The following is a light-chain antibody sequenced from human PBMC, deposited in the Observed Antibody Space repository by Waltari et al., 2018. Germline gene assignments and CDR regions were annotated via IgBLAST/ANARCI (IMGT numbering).Light chain of an antibody. Sequence: DIQMTQSPSSLSASVGDRVIITCRASQTISNYLNWYQQKPGKAPKVLISAASTLQSGVPSRFSGSRSGTDFTLIITILQPEDFATYYCQQGYSVPYTFGQGTKLEIK. V-gene: IGKV1-39*01. CDR2: AAS. J-gene: IGKJ2*01. CDR3: QQGYSVPYT. CDR1: QTISNY.